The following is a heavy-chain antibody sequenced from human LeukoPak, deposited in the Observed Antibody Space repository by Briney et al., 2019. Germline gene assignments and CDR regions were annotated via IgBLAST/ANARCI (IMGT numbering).Heavy chain of an antibody. CDR1: GGTFSSYA. J-gene: IGHJ3*02. CDR3: ATDLGPSSSWYMDAFDI. D-gene: IGHD6-13*01. Sequence: ASVKVSCKASGGTFSSYAISWVRQAPGQGLEWMGGIIPIFGTANYAQKFQGRVTITADKSTSTAYMELSSLRSEDTAVYYCATDLGPSSSWYMDAFDIWGQGTMVTVSS. CDR2: IIPIFGTA. V-gene: IGHV1-69*06.